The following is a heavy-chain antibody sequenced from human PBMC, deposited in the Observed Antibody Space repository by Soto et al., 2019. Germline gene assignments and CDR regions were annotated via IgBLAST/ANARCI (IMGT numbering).Heavy chain of an antibody. D-gene: IGHD4-17*01. CDR1: GFSLSTYHMG. V-gene: IGHV2-5*02. Sequence: QITLKESGPTLVRPAQTLTLTCDFSGFSLSTYHMGVAWIRQPPGKALEWLALIYWDDDKRYSPSLKDRLAIYKETSSTQVVLTITNIDPGDSATYFCAHAGDYDLLTFDHWGPGTLVTVSS. CDR2: IYWDDDK. J-gene: IGHJ4*02. CDR3: AHAGDYDLLTFDH.